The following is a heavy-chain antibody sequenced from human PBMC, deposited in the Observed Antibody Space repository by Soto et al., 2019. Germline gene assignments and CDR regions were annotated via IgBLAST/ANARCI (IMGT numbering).Heavy chain of an antibody. CDR3: AHSLRSFYYFGLDV. Sequence: SETLSLTCSLASPSINRVVPDYCNWFRQHPVKGLEWIGYIYYSGRIYYNPSLESRVTISVDTSKNQFSLKLTSVTAADTAVYYCAHSLRSFYYFGLDVWCQGTTVT. CDR2: IYYSGRI. D-gene: IGHD3-10*01. CDR1: SPSINRVVPDY. J-gene: IGHJ6*02. V-gene: IGHV4-31*03.